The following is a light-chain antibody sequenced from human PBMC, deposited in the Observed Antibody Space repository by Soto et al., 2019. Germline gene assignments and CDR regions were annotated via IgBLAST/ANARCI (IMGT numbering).Light chain of an antibody. CDR3: QQYNNDSPWT. CDR1: QSIGSW. CDR2: KAA. V-gene: IGKV1-5*03. Sequence: DIQMTQSPSTLSASLGDRVILTCRASQSIGSWLAGYQQKAGKGPKLLIYKAASLKSGVPSRFSGSGSGTEFTLTISSLQHDDFAAYYCQQYNNDSPWTFGQGTKVEVK. J-gene: IGKJ1*01.